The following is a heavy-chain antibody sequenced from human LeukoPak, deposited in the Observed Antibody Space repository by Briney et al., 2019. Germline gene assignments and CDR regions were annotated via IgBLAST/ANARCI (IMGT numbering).Heavy chain of an antibody. CDR1: GGSMNSYY. V-gene: IGHV4-59*08. CDR2: IYYNGNT. J-gene: IGHJ4*02. CDR3: ARALGSSGWD. Sequence: PSETLSLTCTVSGGSMNSYYWSWIRQSPGKGLEWIGYIYYNGNTNYNPSLKSRVTLSVDTSKNQFSLKLSSVTAADTAVYYCARALGSSGWDWGQGTLVTVSS. D-gene: IGHD6-19*01.